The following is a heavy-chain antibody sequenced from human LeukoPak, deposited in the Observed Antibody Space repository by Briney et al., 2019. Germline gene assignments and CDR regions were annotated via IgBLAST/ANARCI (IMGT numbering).Heavy chain of an antibody. CDR1: GGSISSYY. V-gene: IGHV4-59*08. CDR3: ASSGVLWDFDY. J-gene: IGHJ4*02. D-gene: IGHD2-8*02. CDR2: IYYSGST. Sequence: SETLSLTCTVSGGSISSYYWSWIRQPPGKGLEWIGYIYYSGSTNYNPSLKSRVTISVDTSKNQFSLKLSSVTAADTAVYYCASSGVLWDFDYWGQGTLVTVSS.